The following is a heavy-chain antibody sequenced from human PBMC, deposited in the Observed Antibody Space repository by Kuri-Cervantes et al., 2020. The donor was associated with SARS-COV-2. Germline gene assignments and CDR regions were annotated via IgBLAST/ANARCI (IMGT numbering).Heavy chain of an antibody. V-gene: IGHV1-2*02. J-gene: IGHJ4*02. Sequence: GGSLRLSCKTSGYTFTGYYIHWVRQAPGQGLEWMGWINPRNDVTNYVPRFQDRATMSTDTSITTAYMELSRLRSDDTALYYCARAKSTWIDNTGWPLEYWGQGTLVTVSS. CDR2: INPRNDVT. D-gene: IGHD6-19*01. CDR3: ARAKSTWIDNTGWPLEY. CDR1: GYTFTGYY.